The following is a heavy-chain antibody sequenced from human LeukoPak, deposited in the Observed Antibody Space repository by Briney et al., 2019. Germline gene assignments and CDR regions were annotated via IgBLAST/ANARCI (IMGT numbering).Heavy chain of an antibody. CDR2: MNPNSGNT. J-gene: IGHJ5*02. Sequence: ASVKVSCKASGYTFTSYDINWVRQATGQGLEWMGWMNPNSGNTGYAQKFQGRVTMTRNTSISTAYMELSSLRSEDTAVYYCARAEGGYYDFWSGYPNWFDPWGQGTLVTVSS. CDR3: ARAEGGYYDFWSGYPNWFDP. V-gene: IGHV1-8*01. CDR1: GYTFTSYD. D-gene: IGHD3-3*01.